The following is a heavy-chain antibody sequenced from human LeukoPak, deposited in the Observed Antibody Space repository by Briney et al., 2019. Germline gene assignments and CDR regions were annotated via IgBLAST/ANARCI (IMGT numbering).Heavy chain of an antibody. J-gene: IGHJ4*01. Sequence: SETLSLTCTVSGYSISSGYYWGWIRQPPGKGLEWIGSIYHSGSTYYNPSLKSRITISVDTSKNQFSLKLSSVTAADTAVYCCARDRLLMIVAGYFDYWGQGTLVTVSS. CDR1: GYSISSGYY. CDR3: ARDRLLMIVAGYFDY. V-gene: IGHV4-38-2*02. CDR2: IYHSGST. D-gene: IGHD3-22*01.